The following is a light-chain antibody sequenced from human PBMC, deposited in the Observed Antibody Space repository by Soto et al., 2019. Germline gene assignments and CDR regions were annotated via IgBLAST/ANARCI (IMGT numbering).Light chain of an antibody. Sequence: QSVLTQPPSASGTPGQRVTISCSGSSSNVGGNPVNWYQHVPTTAPKLLIYTNTQRPSGVPDRFSGSKSGTSASLAISGLQSEDESYYYCASWDDSLNGPGFGTVTKLTVL. CDR2: TNT. CDR3: ASWDDSLNGPG. V-gene: IGLV1-44*01. J-gene: IGLJ1*01. CDR1: SSNVGGNP.